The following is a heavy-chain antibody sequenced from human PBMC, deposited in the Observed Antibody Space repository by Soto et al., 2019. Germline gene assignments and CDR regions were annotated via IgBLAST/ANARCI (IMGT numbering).Heavy chain of an antibody. CDR1: GSTFTCDF. D-gene: IGHD3-16*01. J-gene: IGHJ5*02. CDR2: INPNSGAT. V-gene: IGHV1-2*02. Sequence: ASVKLSFKASGSTFTCDFMHWVRQAPGEGLEWMGWINPNSGATKYAPKFQGRVTMTRDTSNRTAYLELSRLTSDDTAIYYCARGGGTTLAPLPWGQGTPVTVSS. CDR3: ARGGGTTLAPLP.